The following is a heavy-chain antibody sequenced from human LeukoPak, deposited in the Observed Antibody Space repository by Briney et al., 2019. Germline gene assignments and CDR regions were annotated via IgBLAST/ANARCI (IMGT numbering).Heavy chain of an antibody. Sequence: PGGSLRLSCAASGFTFCSYSMNWVRQAPGKGLEWVSSISSSSSYIYYADSVKGRFTISRDNAKNSLYLQMNSLRAEDTAVYYCARDSGPEYDYWGQGTLVTVSS. V-gene: IGHV3-21*01. CDR2: ISSSSSYI. J-gene: IGHJ4*02. CDR3: ARDSGPEYDY. D-gene: IGHD1-14*01. CDR1: GFTFCSYS.